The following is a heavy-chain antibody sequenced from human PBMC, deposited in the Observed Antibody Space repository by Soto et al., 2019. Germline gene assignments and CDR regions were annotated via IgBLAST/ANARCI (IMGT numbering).Heavy chain of an antibody. J-gene: IGHJ4*02. CDR1: GDSISSGDYY. D-gene: IGHD2-2*01. V-gene: IGHV4-30-4*01. Sequence: QVQLQESGPRLVKPSQTLSLTCTVSGDSISSGDYYWSWIRQPPGKGLEWIGHIYYSGTTYYNPALKSRFTISVDTSKNQFSLKLSSVTAADTAVYHCARSRYCSSTSCFTLGDYFDSWGQGTLVTVSS. CDR2: IYYSGTT. CDR3: ARSRYCSSTSCFTLGDYFDS.